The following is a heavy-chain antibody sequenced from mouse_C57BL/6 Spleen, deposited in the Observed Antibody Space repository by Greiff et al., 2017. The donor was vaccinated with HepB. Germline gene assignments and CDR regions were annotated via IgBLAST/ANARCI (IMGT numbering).Heavy chain of an antibody. V-gene: IGHV1-76*01. CDR2: IYPGSGNT. J-gene: IGHJ3*01. CDR1: GYTFTDYD. D-gene: IGHD2-14*01. CDR3: AREGVRREAGFAG. Sequence: QVQLQQSGAELVRPGASVKLSCKASGYTFTDYDISWVKQRPGQGLEWIGRIYPGSGNTYYNEKFKGKATLTADKSSSTAYMQLSSLTSEDAAVYFCAREGVRREAGFAGWGAGALV.